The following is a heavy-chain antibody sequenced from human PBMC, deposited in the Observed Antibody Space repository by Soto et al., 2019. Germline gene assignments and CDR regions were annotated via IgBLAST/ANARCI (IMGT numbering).Heavy chain of an antibody. CDR3: ARVRRTTPHVDY. V-gene: IGHV4-59*01. CDR2: IYYSGST. CDR1: GGSISSYY. Sequence: KSSETLSLTCTVSGGSISSYYWSWIRQPPGKGLEWIGYIYYSGSTNYNPSLKSRVTISVDTSKNQFSLKLSSVTAADTAVYYCARVRRTTPHVDYWGKGRMVTVSA. J-gene: IGHJ4*02. D-gene: IGHD1-26*01.